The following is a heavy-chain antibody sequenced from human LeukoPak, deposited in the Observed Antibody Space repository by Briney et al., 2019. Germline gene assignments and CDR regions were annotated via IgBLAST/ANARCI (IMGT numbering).Heavy chain of an antibody. J-gene: IGHJ4*02. CDR2: IRSKADNYAT. Sequence: GGSLRLSCAASGFTFSGSPILWVRQASGKGLEWVGRIRSKADNYATAYAASVQGRCTISRDDSKSTAYLQLNSLKTEDTAVYYCTQSNYWGQGALVTVPS. V-gene: IGHV3-73*01. CDR1: GFTFSGSP. CDR3: TQSNY.